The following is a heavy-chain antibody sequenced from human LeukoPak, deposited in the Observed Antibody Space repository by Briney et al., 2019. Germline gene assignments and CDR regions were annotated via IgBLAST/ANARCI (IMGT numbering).Heavy chain of an antibody. Sequence: GASVKVSCKASGYTFTSYGISWVRQATGQGLEWMGWMNPNSGNTGYAQKFQGRVTMTRNTSISTAYMELSSLRSEDTAVYYCARVSNYAPIDYYYYGMDVWGQGTTVTVSS. D-gene: IGHD4-4*01. V-gene: IGHV1-8*02. CDR1: GYTFTSYG. CDR2: MNPNSGNT. CDR3: ARVSNYAPIDYYYYGMDV. J-gene: IGHJ6*02.